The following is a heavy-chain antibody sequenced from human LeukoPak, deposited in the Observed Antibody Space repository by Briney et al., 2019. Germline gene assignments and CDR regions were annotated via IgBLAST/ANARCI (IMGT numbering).Heavy chain of an antibody. J-gene: IGHJ4*02. CDR1: GGSIHTYN. D-gene: IGHD5-18*01. CDR2: NNFAGRG. V-gene: IGHV4-4*07. CDR3: ARGRQHSYGSDLDH. Sequence: SETLSLTCTVSGGSIHTYNWMWIRQPAGKGLEFIGRNNFAGRGYYSPSLKSRVTISVDSPNNQFSLELTSVTAADTAFYYCARGRQHSYGSDLDHWGQGILVTVSS.